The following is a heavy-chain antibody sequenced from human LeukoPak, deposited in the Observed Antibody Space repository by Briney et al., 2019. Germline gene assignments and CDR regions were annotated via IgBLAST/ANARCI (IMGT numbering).Heavy chain of an antibody. CDR3: ARHQGWLQWEY. J-gene: IGHJ4*02. D-gene: IGHD5-24*01. CDR1: GGSISSGGYS. V-gene: IGHV4-30-4*07. Sequence: PSQTLSLTCAVSGGSISSGGYSWSWIRQPLGKGLEWIGYIYYSGSTYYNPSLKSRVTISVDTSKNQFSLKLSSVTAADTGVYYCARHQGWLQWEYWGQGTLVTVSS. CDR2: IYYSGST.